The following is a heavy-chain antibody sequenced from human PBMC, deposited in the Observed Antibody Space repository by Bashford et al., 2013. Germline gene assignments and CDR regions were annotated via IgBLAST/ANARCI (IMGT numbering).Heavy chain of an antibody. J-gene: IGHJ4*02. CDR3: AKDGSSYYYGSGNYYPFDS. V-gene: IGHV3-11*04. Sequence: YISSSGSTIYYADSVKGRFTISRDNSKNTLYLQMNSLRAEDTAVYYCAKDGSSYYYGSGNYYPFDSWGQGTLVTVSS. CDR2: ISSSGSTI. D-gene: IGHD3-10*01.